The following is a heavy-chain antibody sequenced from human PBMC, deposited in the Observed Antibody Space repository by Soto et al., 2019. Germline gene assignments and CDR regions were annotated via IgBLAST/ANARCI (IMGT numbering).Heavy chain of an antibody. V-gene: IGHV1-18*04. CDR1: GYTFTSYG. J-gene: IGHJ5*02. CDR2: ISAYNGNT. D-gene: IGHD3-3*01. Sequence: QVQLVQSGAEVKKPGASVKVSCKASGYTFTSYGISWVRQAPGQGLEWMGWISAYNGNTNYAQKLQGRVTMTTDTSTSTAYMELRSLRSDDTAVYYCARDRGAVEFWSGYYTRGWFAPWGQGTLVTVSS. CDR3: ARDRGAVEFWSGYYTRGWFAP.